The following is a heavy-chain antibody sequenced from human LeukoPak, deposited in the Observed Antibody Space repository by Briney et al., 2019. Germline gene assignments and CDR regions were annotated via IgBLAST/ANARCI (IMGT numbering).Heavy chain of an antibody. V-gene: IGHV1-18*01. Sequence: GASVKVSCKASGYTFTIYGISWVRQAPGQGLEWMGWISAYNGNTNYAQKLQGRVTMTTDTSTSTAYMELRSLRSDDTAVYYCARVVDSGYDLHAFDIWGQGTMVTVSS. CDR1: GYTFTIYG. CDR2: ISAYNGNT. J-gene: IGHJ3*02. D-gene: IGHD5-12*01. CDR3: ARVVDSGYDLHAFDI.